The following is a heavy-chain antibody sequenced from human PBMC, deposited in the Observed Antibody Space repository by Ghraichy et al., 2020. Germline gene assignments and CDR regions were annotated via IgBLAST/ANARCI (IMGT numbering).Heavy chain of an antibody. CDR2: IKEDGSDK. J-gene: IGHJ3*02. CDR1: AFSFSTYW. V-gene: IGHV3-7*03. D-gene: IGHD3-10*01. CDR3: ARESYGSGSYSAFDI. Sequence: GGSLRLSCAASAFSFSTYWMTWVRQAPGKGLEWVANIKEDGSDKSYVDSVKGRFTISRDNAKNSLYLQMNSLRAEDTAVYYCARESYGSGSYSAFDIWGQGTMVTVSS.